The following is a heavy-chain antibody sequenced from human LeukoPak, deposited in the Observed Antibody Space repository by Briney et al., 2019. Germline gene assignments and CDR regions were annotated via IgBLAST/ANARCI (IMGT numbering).Heavy chain of an antibody. CDR1: EYTFINYD. V-gene: IGHV1-8*03. CDR2: MNPNSGNT. Sequence: ASVKVSCKASEYTFINYDINWVRQATGQGLEWMGWMNPNSGNTGYAQKFQGRVTITRNTSISTAYMELSSLKSEDTAVHYCARVAYCSSTSCSNDYWGQGTLVTVSS. J-gene: IGHJ4*02. D-gene: IGHD2-2*01. CDR3: ARVAYCSSTSCSNDY.